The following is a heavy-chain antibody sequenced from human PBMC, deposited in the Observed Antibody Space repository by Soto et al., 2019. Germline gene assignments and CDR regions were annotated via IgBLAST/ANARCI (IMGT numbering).Heavy chain of an antibody. CDR1: GASITSSY. D-gene: IGHD3-22*01. J-gene: IGHJ3*02. CDR3: ARGYYDSSGQSNTFDI. CDR2: VYYSART. V-gene: IGHV4-59*01. Sequence: QVQLQESGPGLVKPSETLSLTCTVSGASITSSYWSRIRQSPGKGLEWIGYVYYSARTNYNPSLKSLVTISVDTSKNQFSLKLSSVTAADTAVYYCARGYYDSSGQSNTFDIWGQGTMVTVSS.